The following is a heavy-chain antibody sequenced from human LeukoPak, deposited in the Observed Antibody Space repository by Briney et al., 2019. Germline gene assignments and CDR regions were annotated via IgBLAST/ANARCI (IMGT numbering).Heavy chain of an antibody. Sequence: PSETLSLTCTVSGGSISSSSYYWGWIRQPPGKGLEWIGSIYYSGSTYYNPSLKSRVTISVDTSKNQFSLKLSSVTAADTAVYYCARDLRGARDIVVVGRFDPWGQGTLVTVSS. D-gene: IGHD2-15*01. CDR3: ARDLRGARDIVVVGRFDP. CDR1: GGSISSSSYY. V-gene: IGHV4-39*07. J-gene: IGHJ5*02. CDR2: IYYSGST.